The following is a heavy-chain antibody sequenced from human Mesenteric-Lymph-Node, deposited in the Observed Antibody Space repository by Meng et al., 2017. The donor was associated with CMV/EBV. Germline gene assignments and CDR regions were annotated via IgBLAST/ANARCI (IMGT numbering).Heavy chain of an antibody. Sequence: GESLKISCAASGFIFSSYAVSWVRQAPGKGLEWVSTISDSGGSTYYAVSVKGRFTISRDNSKNTLYLQMNSLRAEDTAIYYCAKQGGYSDLNYFDYWGQGTLVTVSS. D-gene: IGHD5-12*01. J-gene: IGHJ4*02. CDR1: GFIFSSYA. V-gene: IGHV3-23*01. CDR2: ISDSGGST. CDR3: AKQGGYSDLNYFDY.